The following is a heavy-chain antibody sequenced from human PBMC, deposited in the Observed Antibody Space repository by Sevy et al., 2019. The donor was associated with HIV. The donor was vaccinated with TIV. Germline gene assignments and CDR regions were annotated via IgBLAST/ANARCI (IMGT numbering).Heavy chain of an antibody. CDR3: ARGRRWELRYYYMDV. CDR1: GGSFSGYY. Sequence: PSETLSLTCAVYGGSFSGYYWSWIRQPPGKGLEWIGEINHSGSTNYNPSLKSRVTISVDTSKNQFSLKLSSVTAADTAVYYCARGRRWELRYYYMDVWGKGTTVTVSS. J-gene: IGHJ6*03. CDR2: INHSGST. V-gene: IGHV4-34*01. D-gene: IGHD1-26*01.